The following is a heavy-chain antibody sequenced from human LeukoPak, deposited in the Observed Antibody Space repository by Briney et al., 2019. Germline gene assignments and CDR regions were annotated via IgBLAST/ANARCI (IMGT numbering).Heavy chain of an antibody. CDR2: ISPASNTI. V-gene: IGHV3-48*02. CDR1: GFTFSSYS. CDR3: ARDRPNILGLDP. J-gene: IGHJ5*02. Sequence: GGSLRLSCAASGFTFSSYSMNWVRQAPGKGLEWISYISPASNTIYYADSVKGRFTISRDNAKNSVFLQMSSLRDEDTAVYYCARDRPNILGLDPWGQGTLVTVSS. D-gene: IGHD2/OR15-2a*01.